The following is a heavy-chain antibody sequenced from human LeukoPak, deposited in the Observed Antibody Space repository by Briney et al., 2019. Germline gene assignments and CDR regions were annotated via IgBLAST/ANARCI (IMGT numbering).Heavy chain of an antibody. CDR2: FDPEDGET. V-gene: IGHV1-24*01. CDR3: ATRRPTYCSSTSCYRRFDP. Sequence: GASVKVSCKVSGYTLTELSMHWVRQAPGKGLEWMGGFDPEDGETIYAQKFQGRVTMTEDTSTDTAYMELSSLRSEDTAVYYCATRRPTYCSSTSCYRRFDPWGQGTLVTVSS. CDR1: GYTLTELS. J-gene: IGHJ5*02. D-gene: IGHD2-2*01.